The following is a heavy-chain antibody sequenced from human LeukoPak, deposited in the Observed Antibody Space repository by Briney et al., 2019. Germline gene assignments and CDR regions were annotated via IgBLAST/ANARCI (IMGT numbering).Heavy chain of an antibody. CDR1: GFTVSSNY. CDR2: IYSGGST. Sequence: GGSLRLSCAASGFTVSSNYMSWVRQAPGKGLEWVSVIYSGGSTYYADSVKGRFTISRDNSKNTLYLQMNSLRAEDTAVYYCAKDRAGARGVIITDYYMDVWGKGTTVTISS. J-gene: IGHJ6*03. D-gene: IGHD3-10*01. V-gene: IGHV3-53*05. CDR3: AKDRAGARGVIITDYYMDV.